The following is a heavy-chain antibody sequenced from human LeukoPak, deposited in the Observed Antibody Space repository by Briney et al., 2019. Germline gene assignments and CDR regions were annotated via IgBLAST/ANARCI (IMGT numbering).Heavy chain of an antibody. J-gene: IGHJ4*02. CDR2: INPNSGGT. V-gene: IGHV1-2*04. Sequence: ASVKVSCKASGYTFTDYHMHWVRRAPGQGLEWMGWINPNSGGTNYAQKFQGWVTMTRDTSITTAYMELSRLRSDDTAVYYCASRDSSDWFFYWGQGTLVTVSS. CDR3: ASRDSSDWFFY. CDR1: GYTFTDYH. D-gene: IGHD6-13*01.